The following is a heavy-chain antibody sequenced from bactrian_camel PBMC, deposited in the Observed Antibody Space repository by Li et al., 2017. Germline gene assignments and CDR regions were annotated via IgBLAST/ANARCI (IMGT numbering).Heavy chain of an antibody. V-gene: IGHV3S40*01. CDR1: GFTFSSYD. CDR2: ANTDGGTT. D-gene: IGHD2*01. J-gene: IGHJ6*01. CDR3: AAPRPVVVGIADFGY. Sequence: DVQLVESGGGSVQAGGSLRLSCAASGFTFSSYDMSWVRQAPGKGLEWVSAANTDGGTTYYADSVKGRFTISRDNAKNTLYLQKNSLKTEDTAVYYCAAPRPVVVGIADFGYWGQGTQVTVS.